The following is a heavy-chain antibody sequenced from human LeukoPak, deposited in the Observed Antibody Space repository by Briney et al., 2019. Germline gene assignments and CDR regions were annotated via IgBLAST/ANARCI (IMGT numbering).Heavy chain of an antibody. CDR2: INPNSGGT. J-gene: IGHJ6*02. CDR1: GYTFTGYY. Sequence: EASVKVSCKASGYTFTGYYMHWVRQAPGQGLEWMGRINPNSGGTNYSQKFQGRVTMTRDTSISTAYMELSRLRSDDTAVYYCARVPPQYYGSGRSQGYYYYYYGMDVWGQGTTVTVSS. CDR3: ARVPPQYYGSGRSQGYYYYYYGMDV. V-gene: IGHV1-2*06. D-gene: IGHD3-10*01.